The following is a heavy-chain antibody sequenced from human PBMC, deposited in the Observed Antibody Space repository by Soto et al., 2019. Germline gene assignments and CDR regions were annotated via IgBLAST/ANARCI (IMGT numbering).Heavy chain of an antibody. CDR1: GITFSDKW. CDR2: IKGDGSEK. V-gene: IGHV3-7*02. D-gene: IGHD2-21*01. J-gene: IGHJ4*02. Sequence: EVQLVESGGDLVQPGGSLRLSCAASGITFSDKWMTWVRQAPGKGLEWVANIKGDGSEKNYVDSVKGRFTISRDNAKKSVYLQMDSLRVDDTAVFYCGSGGCFVTNNWGQGTLVTVSS. CDR3: GSGGCFVTNN.